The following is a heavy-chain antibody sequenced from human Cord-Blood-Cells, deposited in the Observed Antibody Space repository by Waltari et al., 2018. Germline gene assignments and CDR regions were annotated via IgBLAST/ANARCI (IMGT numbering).Heavy chain of an antibody. CDR3: ARDRLGYCSSTSCYYFDY. J-gene: IGHJ4*02. CDR2: IIPIFGTA. D-gene: IGHD2-2*01. Sequence: QVQLVQSGAEVKKPGSSVKVSCKASGGTFSSYAISWVRQAPGQGLEWMGWIIPIFGTANYAQKFQGRVTSTADESTSTAYMELSSLRSEDTAVYYCARDRLGYCSSTSCYYFDYWGQGTLVTVSS. CDR1: GGTFSSYA. V-gene: IGHV1-69*01.